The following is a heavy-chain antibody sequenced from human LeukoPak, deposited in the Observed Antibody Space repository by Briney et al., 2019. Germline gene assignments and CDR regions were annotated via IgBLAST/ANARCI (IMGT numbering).Heavy chain of an antibody. Sequence: GGSLRLSCAASGFTFSSYWMHWVRQAPGKGLVWVSRINSDGSSTSYADSVKGRFTISRDNAKNTLYLQMNSLRAEDTAVYYCARDPVPYYYDSSGYYYHWGQGTLVTVSS. V-gene: IGHV3-74*01. CDR2: INSDGSST. CDR3: ARDPVPYYYDSSGYYYH. CDR1: GFTFSSYW. J-gene: IGHJ5*02. D-gene: IGHD3-22*01.